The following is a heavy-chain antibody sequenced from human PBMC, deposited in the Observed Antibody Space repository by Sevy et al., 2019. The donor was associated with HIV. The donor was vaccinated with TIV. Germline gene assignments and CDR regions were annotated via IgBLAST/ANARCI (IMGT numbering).Heavy chain of an antibody. CDR3: VRESPGTGFDY. J-gene: IGHJ4*01. Sequence: GGSLRLSCAASGFSFSYFTMNWVRQAPGKGLEWVSSFRTGSGYTYSADSLTGRFTISRDNAKKSLYLQMNSLRAEDTAVYYCVRESPGTGFDYWGQEPWSPSPQ. V-gene: IGHV3-21*01. CDR2: FRTGSGYT. D-gene: IGHD6-13*01. CDR1: GFSFSYFT.